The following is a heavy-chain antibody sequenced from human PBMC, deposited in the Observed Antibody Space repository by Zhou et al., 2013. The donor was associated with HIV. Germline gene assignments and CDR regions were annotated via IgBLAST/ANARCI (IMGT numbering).Heavy chain of an antibody. CDR2: INPNTGTT. CDR1: GYTFTNYY. J-gene: IGHJ4*02. D-gene: IGHD2-15*01. CDR3: ARSKGAFVVDLFDY. Sequence: QVYLVQSGAEVKKPGASVKVSCKASGYTFTNYYMHWVRQAPGEGLEWMGIINPNTGTTSYAQMFQGRVTMTRDTSTTTIYIELSSLRSNDTAVYYCARSKGAFVVDLFDYWGQGTLVTVSS. V-gene: IGHV1-46*01.